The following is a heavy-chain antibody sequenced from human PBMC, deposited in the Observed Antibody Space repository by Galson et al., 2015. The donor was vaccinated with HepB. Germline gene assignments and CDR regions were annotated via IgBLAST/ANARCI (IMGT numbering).Heavy chain of an antibody. D-gene: IGHD4-23*01. V-gene: IGHV2-70*11. CDR3: ARHYGGNSAYYYYGMDV. J-gene: IGHJ6*02. CDR2: IDWDDDK. CDR1: GFSLSTSGMC. Sequence: ALVKPTQTLTLTCTFSGFSLSTSGMCVSWIRQPPGKALEWLARIDWDDDKYYSTSLKTRLTISKDTSKNQVVLTMTNMDPVDTATYYCARHYGGNSAYYYYGMDVWGQGTTVTVSS.